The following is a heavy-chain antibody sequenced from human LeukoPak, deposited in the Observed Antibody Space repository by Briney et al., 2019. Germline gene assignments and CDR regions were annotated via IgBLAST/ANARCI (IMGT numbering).Heavy chain of an antibody. J-gene: IGHJ6*03. D-gene: IGHD2-2*01. CDR2: ISSSSSYI. CDR1: GFTFSSYW. Sequence: GGSLRLSCAASGFTFSSYWMHWVRQAPGKGLEWVSSISSSSSYIYYADSVKGRFTISRDNAKNSLYLQMNSLRAEDTAVYYCAREHCSSTSCFSYYYYMDVWGKGTTVTVSS. V-gene: IGHV3-21*01. CDR3: AREHCSSTSCFSYYYYMDV.